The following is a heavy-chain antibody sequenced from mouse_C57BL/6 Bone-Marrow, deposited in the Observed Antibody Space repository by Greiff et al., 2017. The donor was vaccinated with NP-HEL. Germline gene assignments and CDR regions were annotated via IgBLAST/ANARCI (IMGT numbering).Heavy chain of an antibody. V-gene: IGHV6-3*01. Sequence: EVQVEESGGGLVQPGGSMKLSCVASGFTFSNYWMNWVRQSPEKGLEWVAQIRLPSDNYATPYAESVKGRFTISSDDSKSSVYLQMNNLRAEDTGIYYCTGAAQAPDYSGQGTTLTVAS. CDR3: TGAAQAPDY. CDR1: GFTFSNYW. J-gene: IGHJ2*01. D-gene: IGHD3-2*02. CDR2: IRLPSDNYAT.